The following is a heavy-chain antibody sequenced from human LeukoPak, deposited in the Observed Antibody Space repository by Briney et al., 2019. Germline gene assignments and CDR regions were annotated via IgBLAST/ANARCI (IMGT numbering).Heavy chain of an antibody. V-gene: IGHV1-46*01. Sequence: ASVKVSGKVFGYTSTSNYMHWVRQAPGQGPEWMGVISPSGGSTTYAQKFQGRVTLTRDMSTSTDYLELRSLRSDDTAVYYCARDGPMMVRGVIITYWGQGTLVTVSS. CDR2: ISPSGGST. CDR1: GYTSTSNY. D-gene: IGHD3-10*01. J-gene: IGHJ4*02. CDR3: ARDGPMMVRGVIITY.